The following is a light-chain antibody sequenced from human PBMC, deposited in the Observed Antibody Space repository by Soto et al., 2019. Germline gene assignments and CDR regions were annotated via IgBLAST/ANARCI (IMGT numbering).Light chain of an antibody. CDR3: SSYTSDSSYV. V-gene: IGLV2-14*01. CDR1: SSDVGLYDY. J-gene: IGLJ1*01. CDR2: AVS. Sequence: QSVLTQPASVSGSPGQSITISCTGTSSDVGLYDYVSWYRQHPGKAPRLMIYAVSNRPSGVSNRFSASKSGNTASLFISGLQAEDEADYYCSSYTSDSSYVFGSGTKVTVL.